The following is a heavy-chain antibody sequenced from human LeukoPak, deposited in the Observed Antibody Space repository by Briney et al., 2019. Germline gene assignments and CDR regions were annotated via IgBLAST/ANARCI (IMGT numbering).Heavy chain of an antibody. CDR1: GYSISGAYY. V-gene: IGHV4-38-2*02. Sequence: SETLSLTCTVSGYSISGAYYWGWIRQPPGKGLEWIGSMYHSGNTYHNPSLKSRVTISVDTSKNQFSLKLSSVTAADTAVYYCARDSPGRTDYWGQGTLVTVSS. J-gene: IGHJ4*02. CDR2: MYHSGNT. CDR3: ARDSPGRTDY.